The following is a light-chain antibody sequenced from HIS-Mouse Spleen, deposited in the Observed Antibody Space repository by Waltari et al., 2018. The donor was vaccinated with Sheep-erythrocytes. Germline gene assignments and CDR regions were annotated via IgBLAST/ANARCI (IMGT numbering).Light chain of an antibody. V-gene: IGLV2-11*01. J-gene: IGLJ1*01. Sequence: QSALTQPRSVSGSPGQSVTISCTGTSSDVGGYNYVYWYQQHPGKAPKLMIYDVSKRPSGVPDRFSGSKSRNTASLTISGLQAEDEADYYCCSYAGSYNHVFATGTKVTVL. CDR3: CSYAGSYNHV. CDR2: DVS. CDR1: SSDVGGYNY.